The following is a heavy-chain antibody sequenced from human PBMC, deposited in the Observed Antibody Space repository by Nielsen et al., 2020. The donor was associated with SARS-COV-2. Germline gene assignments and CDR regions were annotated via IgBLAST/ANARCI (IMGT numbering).Heavy chain of an antibody. CDR3: ARDVESGYSYGPENYFDY. Sequence: VRQAPGKGLEWVANIKQDGSEKYYVDSVKGRLTISRDNAKNSLYLQMNSLRAEDTAVYYCARDVESGYSYGPENYFDYWGQGTLVTVSS. CDR2: IKQDGSEK. J-gene: IGHJ4*02. D-gene: IGHD5-18*01. V-gene: IGHV3-7*05.